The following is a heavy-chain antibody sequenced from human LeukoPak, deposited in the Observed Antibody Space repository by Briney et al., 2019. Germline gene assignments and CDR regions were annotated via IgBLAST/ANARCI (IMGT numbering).Heavy chain of an antibody. Sequence: GGSLRLSCAASGFTFSSYEVNWVRQAPGKGLEWVSYISSSGSTIYHADSVKGRFTISRDNAKNSLYLQMNSLRAEDTAVYCCASSEGNCSGGSCHTYNWFDPWGQGTLVTVSS. CDR2: ISSSGSTI. CDR1: GFTFSSYE. J-gene: IGHJ5*02. CDR3: ASSEGNCSGGSCHTYNWFDP. V-gene: IGHV3-48*03. D-gene: IGHD2-15*01.